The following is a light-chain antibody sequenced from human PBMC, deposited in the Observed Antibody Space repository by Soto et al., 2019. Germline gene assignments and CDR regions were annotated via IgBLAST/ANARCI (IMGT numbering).Light chain of an antibody. Sequence: VLTQSPGTLSLSPGQRATLSCRASQSFSSSYLAWYQQKPGQAPRLLIYGASSRATGIPDRFSGSGSGTDFTLTISRLEPEDFAVYYCQQYGSSPPWTFGQGTKVDI. CDR3: QQYGSSPPWT. CDR1: QSFSSSY. CDR2: GAS. J-gene: IGKJ1*01. V-gene: IGKV3-20*01.